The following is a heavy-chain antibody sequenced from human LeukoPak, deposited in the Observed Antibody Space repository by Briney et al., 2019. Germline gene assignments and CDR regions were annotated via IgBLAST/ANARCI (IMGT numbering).Heavy chain of an antibody. J-gene: IGHJ3*02. Sequence: GGSLRLSCAASGFTFSSYAMSWVRQAPGKGLEWVSGISGSGGSTYYADSVKGRFTISRDNSKNTLYLQMNSLRAEDTAVYCCAKDWALRYSGSPDAFDIWGQGTMVTVS. CDR1: GFTFSSYA. CDR2: ISGSGGST. V-gene: IGHV3-23*01. D-gene: IGHD1-26*01. CDR3: AKDWALRYSGSPDAFDI.